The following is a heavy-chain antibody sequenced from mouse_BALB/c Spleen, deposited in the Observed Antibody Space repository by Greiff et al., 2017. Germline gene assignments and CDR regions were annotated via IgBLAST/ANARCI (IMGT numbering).Heavy chain of an antibody. D-gene: IGHD2-1*01. V-gene: IGHV5-6*01. CDR3: ARRRGNSDWYFDV. Sequence: VQLKESGGDLVKPGGSLKLSCAASGFTFSSYGMSWVRQTPDKRLEWVATISSGGSYTYYPDSVKGRFTISRDNAKNTLYLQMSSLKSEDTAMYYCARRRGNSDWYFDVWGAGTTVTVSS. CDR2: ISSGGSYT. J-gene: IGHJ1*01. CDR1: GFTFSSYG.